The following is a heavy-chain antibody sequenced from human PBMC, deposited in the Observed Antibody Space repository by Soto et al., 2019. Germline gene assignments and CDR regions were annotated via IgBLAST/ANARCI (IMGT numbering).Heavy chain of an antibody. V-gene: IGHV1-2*02. CDR1: GYTLTVYY. CDR3: ARDLAKGGGSAGCDY. D-gene: IGHD1-26*01. CDR2: INPKSGGT. Sequence: ASVKVSCKASGYTLTVYYMHWVRQAPGQGLEWMGWINPKSGGTMYPQKFQGRVTMTWDTSISTAYMALTRLRSDDTAVCYCARDLAKGGGSAGCDYWGQGTLVGVCS. J-gene: IGHJ4*02.